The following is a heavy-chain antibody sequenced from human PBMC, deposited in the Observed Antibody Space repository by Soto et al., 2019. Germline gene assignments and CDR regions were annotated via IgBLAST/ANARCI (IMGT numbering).Heavy chain of an antibody. D-gene: IGHD6-6*01. Sequence: QITLKGSGPTLVKPTQTLTLTCSLSGISLSTSGVGLGWIRQPPGQALEWLALIYWNDDKHYSPSLKSRLTIPQDTSKNQAVLTMTNMDPVDTATYFCARGLASLPVFAFDIWGQGTMVTVSS. CDR1: GISLSTSGVG. J-gene: IGHJ3*02. V-gene: IGHV2-5*01. CDR2: IYWNDDK. CDR3: ARGLASLPVFAFDI.